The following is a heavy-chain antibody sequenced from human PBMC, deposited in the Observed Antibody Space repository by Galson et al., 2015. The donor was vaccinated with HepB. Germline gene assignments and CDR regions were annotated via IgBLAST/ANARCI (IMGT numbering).Heavy chain of an antibody. Sequence: SLRLSCATSGFTFDDFAMHWVRQAPGKGLERVSSISWDSGNIAFADSVRGRFTVSRDNAKKSLYLQMNRRRAEDTALYYCATGMVKYFHYGMDVWGQGTTVTVSS. D-gene: IGHD3-22*01. V-gene: IGHV3-9*01. J-gene: IGHJ6*02. CDR3: ATGMVKYFHYGMDV. CDR2: ISWDSGNI. CDR1: GFTFDDFA.